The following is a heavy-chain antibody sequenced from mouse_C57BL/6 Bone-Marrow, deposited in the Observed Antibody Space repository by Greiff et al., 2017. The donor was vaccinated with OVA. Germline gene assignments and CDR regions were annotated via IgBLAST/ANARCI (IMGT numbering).Heavy chain of an antibody. CDR2: IYPSDSET. V-gene: IGHV1-61*01. CDR1: GYTFTSYW. J-gene: IGHJ4*01. Sequence: QVHVKQPGAELVRPGSSVKLSCKASGYTFTSYWMDWVKQRPGQGLEWIGNIYPSDSETHYNQKFKDKATLTVDKSSSTAYMQLSSLTSEDSAVYYCARLGDGYYAMDYWGQGTSVTVSS. D-gene: IGHD2-3*01. CDR3: ARLGDGYYAMDY.